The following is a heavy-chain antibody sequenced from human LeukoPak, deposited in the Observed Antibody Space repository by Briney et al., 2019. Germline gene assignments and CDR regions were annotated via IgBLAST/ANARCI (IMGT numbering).Heavy chain of an antibody. CDR3: ARDGDSGSYMYLDY. D-gene: IGHD1-26*01. Sequence: GGSLRLSCAASGFSLSDYYMSWIRQAPGKGLEWVSYISSSGSTIHYPDSVKGRVTVSRDNTKKSLYLQMNSLRAEDTAVYYCARDGDSGSYMYLDYWGQGTLVTVSS. CDR1: GFSLSDYY. V-gene: IGHV3-11*01. CDR2: ISSSGSTI. J-gene: IGHJ4*02.